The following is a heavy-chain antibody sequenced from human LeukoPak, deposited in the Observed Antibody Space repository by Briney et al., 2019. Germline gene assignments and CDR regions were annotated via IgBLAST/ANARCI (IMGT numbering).Heavy chain of an antibody. CDR3: GRLFDS. CDR2: INYSGTT. CDR1: GGAIISDNFY. J-gene: IGHJ4*02. Sequence: PSETLSLTCTVSGGAIISDNFYWSWVRQPPGKGLEWVGSINYSGTTYYNPSLRSRLSISVDTSRTQFFLRLNSVTAADTAVYYCGRLFDSWGQGILVTVSS. V-gene: IGHV4-39*01.